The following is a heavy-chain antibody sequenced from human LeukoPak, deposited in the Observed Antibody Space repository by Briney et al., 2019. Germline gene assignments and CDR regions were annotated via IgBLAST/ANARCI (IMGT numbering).Heavy chain of an antibody. CDR1: GGSISSSSYY. J-gene: IGHJ4*02. CDR3: ARDATTMVRGATDC. Sequence: SETLSLTCTVSGGSISSSSYYWGWIRQPPGKGLEWIGSIYYSGSTYYNPSLKSRVTISVDTSKNQFSLKLSSVTAADTAVYYCARDATTMVRGATDCWGQGTLVTVSS. CDR2: IYYSGST. D-gene: IGHD3-10*01. V-gene: IGHV4-39*07.